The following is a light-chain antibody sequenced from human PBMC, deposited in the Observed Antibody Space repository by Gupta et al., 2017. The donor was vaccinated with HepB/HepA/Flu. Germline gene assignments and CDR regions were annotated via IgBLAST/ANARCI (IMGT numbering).Light chain of an antibody. CDR2: GDN. Sequence: SVLTPPPPASGAPGPRVTISCTGRSPNIGAGDGVHCYQRLPATAPNILIYGDNTRPSGGPERVSGSTSGSSASVAITGLQVEDEADDYCQSYETSLSGYWLFGGGTKLTVL. CDR3: QSYETSLSGYWL. CDR1: SPNIGAGDG. V-gene: IGLV1-40*01. J-gene: IGLJ3*02.